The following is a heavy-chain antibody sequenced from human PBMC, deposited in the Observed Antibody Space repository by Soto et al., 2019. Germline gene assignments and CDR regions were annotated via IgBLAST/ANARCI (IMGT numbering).Heavy chain of an antibody. J-gene: IGHJ6*02. Sequence: QVQLVQSGAEVKKPGASVNVSCKASGYTFTNYGFSWVRQAPGQRLEWMGWISAYNGNTNYAQKLQGRVTMTTDTSTGTAYMELRSLRSDDTAVYYCASSFTSSQWLYGMDVWGQGTTVTVSS. CDR1: GYTFTNYG. CDR3: ASSFTSSQWLYGMDV. V-gene: IGHV1-18*01. CDR2: ISAYNGNT. D-gene: IGHD2-2*01.